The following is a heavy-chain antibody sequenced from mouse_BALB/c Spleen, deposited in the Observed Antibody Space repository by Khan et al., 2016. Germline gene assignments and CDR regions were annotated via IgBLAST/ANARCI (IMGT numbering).Heavy chain of an antibody. CDR2: INTYTGKP. Sequence: QIQLVQSGPELKKPGETVKISCKASGYTFTNYAMNWVKQAPGKGLKWMGWINTYTGKPTYAVDFKGRFAFSLDTSASTAYLQINNLKNEDMVTYFCARGHGNLDYWGQGTTLTVSS. V-gene: IGHV9-1*02. J-gene: IGHJ2*01. CDR3: ARGHGNLDY. CDR1: GYTFTNYA. D-gene: IGHD2-1*01.